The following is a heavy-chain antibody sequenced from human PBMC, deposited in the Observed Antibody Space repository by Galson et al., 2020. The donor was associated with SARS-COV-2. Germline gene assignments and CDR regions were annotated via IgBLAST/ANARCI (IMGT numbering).Heavy chain of an antibody. Sequence: ASVKVSCKASGYTFTGYYMHWVRQAPGQGLEWMGWINPNSGGTNYAQKFQGRVTMTRDTSISTAYMELSRLRSDDTAVYYCARDHSSGWYERYDYWGQGTLVTVSS. V-gene: IGHV1-2*02. J-gene: IGHJ4*02. CDR1: GYTFTGYY. CDR2: INPNSGGT. D-gene: IGHD6-19*01. CDR3: ARDHSSGWYERYDY.